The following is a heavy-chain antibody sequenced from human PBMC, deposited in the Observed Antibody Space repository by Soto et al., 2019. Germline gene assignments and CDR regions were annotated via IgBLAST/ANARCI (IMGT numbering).Heavy chain of an antibody. J-gene: IGHJ4*02. D-gene: IGHD6-19*01. V-gene: IGHV2-5*02. CDR1: GFSLSSPAVG. CDR2: IYWDDDK. CDR3: AHGSGWLSDY. Sequence: QITLKESGPTLVKPTQTLTLTCTFSGFSLSSPAVGVNWIRQPPGKALEWLALIYWDDDKQYSPSLRSRLTITKDTFKTQVVLTMTNMDPVDTATYYCAHGSGWLSDYWGQGTLVTVSS.